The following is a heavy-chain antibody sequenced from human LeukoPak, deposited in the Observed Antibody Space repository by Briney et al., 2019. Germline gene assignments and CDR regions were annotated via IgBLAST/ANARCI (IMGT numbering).Heavy chain of an antibody. D-gene: IGHD2-2*01. CDR3: AKIHCSSTSCPLYGMDV. V-gene: IGHV3-23*01. CDR1: GFTFSSYA. Sequence: PGGSLRLSCAASGFTFSSYAMSWVRQAPGKGLEWVSAISGSGGSTYYADSVKGRFTISRDNSKNTLYLQMNSLRAEDTAVYYCAKIHCSSTSCPLYGMDVWGQGTTVTVSS. J-gene: IGHJ6*02. CDR2: ISGSGGST.